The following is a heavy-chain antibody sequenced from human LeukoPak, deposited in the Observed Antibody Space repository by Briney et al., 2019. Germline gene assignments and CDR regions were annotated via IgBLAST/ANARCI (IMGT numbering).Heavy chain of an antibody. V-gene: IGHV4-4*07. CDR2: IYISGTT. CDR1: GGSISSYY. J-gene: IGHJ4*01. Sequence: SETLSLTCTVSGGSISSYYWSWIRQPPGKGPEWIGRIYISGTTNYNSSLKSRITMSLDTSKNQLSLKLSSVTAAGTAVYFCLRDEAGSGYIDYWGQGTLVTVSS. CDR3: LRDEAGSGYIDY. D-gene: IGHD3-22*01.